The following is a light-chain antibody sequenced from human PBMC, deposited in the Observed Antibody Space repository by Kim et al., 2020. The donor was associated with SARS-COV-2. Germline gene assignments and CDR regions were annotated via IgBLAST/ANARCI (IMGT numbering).Light chain of an antibody. CDR2: GAS. J-gene: IGKJ1*01. CDR3: QQYNDWPGT. CDR1: QSVRSN. V-gene: IGKV3-15*01. Sequence: VSPGGRAPLSCRASQSVRSNLAWYQQKPGQAPRLLIYGASTRATGIPARFSGSWSGTEFTLTISSLQSEDFGVYYCQQYNDWPGTFGQGTKVDIK.